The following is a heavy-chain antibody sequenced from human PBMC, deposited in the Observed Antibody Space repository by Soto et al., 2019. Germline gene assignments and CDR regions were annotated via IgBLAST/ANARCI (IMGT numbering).Heavy chain of an antibody. J-gene: IGHJ6*02. D-gene: IGHD1-26*01. CDR1: GYSFTNYW. V-gene: IGHV5-51*01. CDR3: SRQAFPPWEYYFVDV. CDR2: IYPGDSDT. Sequence: PGESLKISCKGSGYSFTNYWIGWVRQMPGKGLEWMGVIYPGDSDTRYSPSFQGQVPISADTSISTAYLQWSSLKASDTAVYYCSRQAFPPWEYYFVDVWGQGTTVTVSS.